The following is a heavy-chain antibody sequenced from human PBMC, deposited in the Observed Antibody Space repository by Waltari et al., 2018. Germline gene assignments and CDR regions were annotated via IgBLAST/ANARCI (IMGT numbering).Heavy chain of an antibody. V-gene: IGHV3-30-3*01. J-gene: IGHJ4*02. CDR3: ARNPRIVVVVAAVDY. D-gene: IGHD2-15*01. CDR1: GFTFSSYA. CDR2: ISYDGSNK. Sequence: QVQLVESGGGVVQPGRSLRLSCAASGFTFSSYAMHWVRQAPGKGLEWVAVISYDGSNKYYADSVKGRFTISRDNSKNTLYLQMNSLRAEDTAVYYCARNPRIVVVVAAVDYWGQGTLVTVSS.